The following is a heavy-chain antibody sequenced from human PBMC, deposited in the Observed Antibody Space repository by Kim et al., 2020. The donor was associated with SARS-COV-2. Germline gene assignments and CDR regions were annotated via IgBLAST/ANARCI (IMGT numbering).Heavy chain of an antibody. V-gene: IGHV3-30*02. J-gene: IGHJ4*02. Sequence: GRFTISRDNSKNTLYLQMNSLRAEDTAVYYCAKPGDGGPTYYYGSGSYNYWGQGTLVTVSS. D-gene: IGHD3-10*01. CDR3: AKPGDGGPTYYYGSGSYNY.